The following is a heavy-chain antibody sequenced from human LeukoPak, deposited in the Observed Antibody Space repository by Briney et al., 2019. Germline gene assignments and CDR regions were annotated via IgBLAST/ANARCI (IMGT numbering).Heavy chain of an antibody. Sequence: GGSLRLSCAASGFSFDHYAMSWVRQAPGKGLEWLSGINWNGESTGYADSVKGRVTISRDNAKNSLYLQMNSLSGEDTAVYYCARVSGSGSYYYYYPMDVWGQGTTVTVSS. CDR1: GFSFDHYA. CDR3: ARVSGSGSYYYYYPMDV. J-gene: IGHJ6*02. V-gene: IGHV3-20*04. CDR2: INWNGEST. D-gene: IGHD3-10*01.